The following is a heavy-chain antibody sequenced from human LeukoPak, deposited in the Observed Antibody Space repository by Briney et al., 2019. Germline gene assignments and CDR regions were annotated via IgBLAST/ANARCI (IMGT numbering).Heavy chain of an antibody. CDR3: ARPGIAAAGTGYFDY. Sequence: PGRSLRLSCAASGFTFSSYGMHWVRQAPGKGLEWVQVISYDGSNKYYADSVKGRFTISRDNSKNTLYLQMNSLRAEDTAVYYCARPGIAAAGTGYFDYWGQGTLVTVSS. J-gene: IGHJ4*02. CDR2: ISYDGSNK. CDR1: GFTFSSYG. D-gene: IGHD6-13*01. V-gene: IGHV3-30*03.